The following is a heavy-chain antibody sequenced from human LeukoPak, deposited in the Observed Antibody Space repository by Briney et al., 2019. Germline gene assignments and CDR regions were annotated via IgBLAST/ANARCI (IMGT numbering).Heavy chain of an antibody. CDR2: IIPIFGTA. V-gene: IGHV1-69*01. D-gene: IGHD3-10*01. CDR3: VRDVPYYGSGLDWFDP. J-gene: IGHJ5*02. Sequence: SVKVSCKASGGTFSSYAISWVRQAPGQGLEWMGGIIPIFGTANYAQKFQGRVTITADESTSTAYMELSSLRSEDTAVYYCVRDVPYYGSGLDWFDPWGQGTLVTVSS. CDR1: GGTFSSYA.